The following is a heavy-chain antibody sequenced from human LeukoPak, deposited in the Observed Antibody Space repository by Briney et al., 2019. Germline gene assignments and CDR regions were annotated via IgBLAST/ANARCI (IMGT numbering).Heavy chain of an antibody. CDR2: MNPNSGKT. CDR1: GYSFTTYD. Sequence: ASVKVSCKASGYSFTTYDINWVLQAPGQGLEWMGWMNPNSGKTNFAQKFQGRVTMTRTTSVSTAYMEVSSLRSEDTAVCYCARGLSPSDYWGQGTLVTVSS. CDR3: ARGLSPSDY. J-gene: IGHJ4*02. V-gene: IGHV1-8*01.